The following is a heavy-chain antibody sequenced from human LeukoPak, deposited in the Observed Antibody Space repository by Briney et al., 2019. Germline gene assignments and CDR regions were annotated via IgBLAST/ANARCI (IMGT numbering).Heavy chain of an antibody. V-gene: IGHV4-34*01. CDR1: GGSFSGYY. CDR3: ATWTGSDDY. D-gene: IGHD2-15*01. J-gene: IGHJ4*02. Sequence: SETLSLTCAVYGGSFSGYYWSWIRQPPGKGLEWIGEINHSGSTNYNPSLKSRVTISVDTSKNQFSLKLSSVTAADTAVYYCATWTGSDDYWGRGTLVTVSS. CDR2: INHSGST.